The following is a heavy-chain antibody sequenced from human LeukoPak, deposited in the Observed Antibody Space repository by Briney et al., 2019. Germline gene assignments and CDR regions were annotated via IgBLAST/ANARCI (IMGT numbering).Heavy chain of an antibody. V-gene: IGHV3-48*03. D-gene: IGHD6-13*01. J-gene: IGHJ4*02. Sequence: GESLRLSCTASGFPFSVFEMNWVRQAPGKGLEWVSYISGSGITIYYADSVKGRFTISRDNAKNSLYLQMNSLRAEDTAVYYCVGGGLAYFDYWGQGTLVTVSS. CDR3: VGGGLAYFDY. CDR2: ISGSGITI. CDR1: GFPFSVFE.